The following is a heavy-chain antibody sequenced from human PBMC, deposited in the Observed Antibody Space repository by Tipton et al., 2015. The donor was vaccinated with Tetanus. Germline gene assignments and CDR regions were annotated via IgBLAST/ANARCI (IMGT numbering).Heavy chain of an antibody. V-gene: IGHV4-30-4*08. CDR1: GASISSNTYY. J-gene: IGHJ3*02. D-gene: IGHD3-22*01. CDR2: IYSSGRA. Sequence: TLSLTCTVSGASISSNTYYWGWIRQSPGKGLEWIGSIYSSGRAHYSPSLKSRVTISQDTSKNQFSLKLTSVTAADTAVYYCARDRSPAYYGDYSGYVWAFDIWGQGTMVSVSS. CDR3: ARDRSPAYYGDYSGYVWAFDI.